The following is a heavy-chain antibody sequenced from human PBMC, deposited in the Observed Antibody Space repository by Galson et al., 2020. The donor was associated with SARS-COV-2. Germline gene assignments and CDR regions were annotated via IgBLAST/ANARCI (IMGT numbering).Heavy chain of an antibody. J-gene: IGHJ2*01. V-gene: IGHV4-39*01. CDR2: LNYSETT. CDR1: GGSIRSSSHY. D-gene: IGHD3-22*01. CDR3: ARPTYDSNGYYNFWHFDL. Sequence: ETSETLSLTCTVYGGSIRSSSHYWAWIRQPPGKGLEWIGSLNYSETTYSNPSLKSRVTISVDTSTNQFSLKLSSVTAAVTVVYYCARPTYDSNGYYNFWHFDLWGRGTLVSVSS.